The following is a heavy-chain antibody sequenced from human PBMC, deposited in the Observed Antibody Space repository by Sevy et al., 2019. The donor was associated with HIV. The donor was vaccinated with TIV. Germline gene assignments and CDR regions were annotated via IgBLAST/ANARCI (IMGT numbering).Heavy chain of an antibody. V-gene: IGHV3-30*04. Sequence: GGSLRLSCAASGFTFSRYSMHWVRQAPGKGLEWVATISFDASNKHYADSVKGRFTISRDNFQNSLFLQMNGLRPEDTAVYYCALERLSSDVAEYFHNWGQGTLVTVSS. CDR1: GFTFSRYS. CDR3: ALERLSSDVAEYFHN. CDR2: ISFDASNK. J-gene: IGHJ1*01. D-gene: IGHD1-1*01.